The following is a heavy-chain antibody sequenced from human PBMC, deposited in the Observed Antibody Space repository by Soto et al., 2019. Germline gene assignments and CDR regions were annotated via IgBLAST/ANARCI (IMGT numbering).Heavy chain of an antibody. CDR2: ISGGGGTT. V-gene: IGHV3-23*01. D-gene: IGHD5-12*01. CDR1: GFTFSSYV. CDR3: AKGYSGYDYGVDY. J-gene: IGHJ4*02. Sequence: EVQLLESGGGLVQPGGSLRLSCAASGFTFSSYVMSWVRQAPGKGLEWVLSISGGGGTTYYADSVKGRFTISRDNSKNTLYLQVNSLRAEDTAVYYCAKGYSGYDYGVDYWGQGTLVTVSS.